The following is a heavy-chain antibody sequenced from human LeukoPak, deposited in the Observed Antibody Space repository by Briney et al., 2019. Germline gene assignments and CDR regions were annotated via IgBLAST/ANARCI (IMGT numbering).Heavy chain of an antibody. J-gene: IGHJ5*02. D-gene: IGHD5-24*01. CDR2: INPTGSTA. V-gene: IGHV1-46*01. CDR3: ARDNSLEDMAWWFDP. CDR1: GYTFTRNY. Sequence: ASVKVSCKSSGYTFTRNYMHWVRQAPGLGLEWVGLINPTGSTAWSAQKFRGRLTMTRDLSTTTDYMELSSLRLEDTAVSYCARDNSLEDMAWWFDPWGPGTLVIVSS.